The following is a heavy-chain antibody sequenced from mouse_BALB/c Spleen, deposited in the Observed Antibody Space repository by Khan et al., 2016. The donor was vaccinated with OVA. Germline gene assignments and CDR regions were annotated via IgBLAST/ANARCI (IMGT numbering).Heavy chain of an antibody. CDR1: GYTFTDYY. CDR3: ARRNYFDYTFAY. V-gene: IGHV1-77*01. J-gene: IGHJ3*01. CDR2: ISPGSGDT. Sequence: QVRLQQSGAELARPGASVKLSCKASGYTFTDYYINWVKQRTGQGLEWIGEISPGSGDTYYNEKFKGKATLTADKSSSTVYMQLSSLTAEDSAVYFCARRNYFDYTFAYWGQGTLVTVSA. D-gene: IGHD1-2*01.